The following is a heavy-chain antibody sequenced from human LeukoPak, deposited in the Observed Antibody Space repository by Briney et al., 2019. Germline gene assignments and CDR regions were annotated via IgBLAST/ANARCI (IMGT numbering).Heavy chain of an antibody. CDR1: GFTFSNYV. CDR3: ATEYSSGWVHYYYMDV. Sequence: GGSLRLSCAASGFTFSNYVMQWVRQAPGKGLEWVSVISYDGSNKYYADSVKGRFTISRDNAKNSLYLQMNSLRAEDTAVYYCATEYSSGWVHYYYMDVWGKGTTVTVSS. D-gene: IGHD6-19*01. J-gene: IGHJ6*03. CDR2: ISYDGSNK. V-gene: IGHV3-30*04.